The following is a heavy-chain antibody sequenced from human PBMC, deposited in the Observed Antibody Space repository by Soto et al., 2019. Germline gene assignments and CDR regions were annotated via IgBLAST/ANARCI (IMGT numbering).Heavy chain of an antibody. D-gene: IGHD6-6*01. CDR2: IYYSGST. Sequence: QLLESGPGLVKPSETLSLTCTVSGGSISSSSYYWGWIRQPPGKGLEWIGSIYYSGSTYYNPSLKSRVTISVDTSKNQFSLKLSSVTAADTAVYYCARTARPWGYFDYWGQGTLVTVSS. CDR3: ARTARPWGYFDY. J-gene: IGHJ4*02. V-gene: IGHV4-39*01. CDR1: GGSISSSSYY.